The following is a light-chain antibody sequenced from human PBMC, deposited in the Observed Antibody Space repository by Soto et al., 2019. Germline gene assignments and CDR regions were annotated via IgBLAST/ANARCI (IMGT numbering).Light chain of an antibody. V-gene: IGKV4-1*01. J-gene: IGKJ4*01. CDR1: QSVLYSSNNKNY. CDR2: WAS. Sequence: DIVMTQSPDSLAVSLGERATINCKSSQSVLYSSNNKNYLAWYQQKPGQPPKLLIYWASSRDSGVPDRFSGSGYGTDFTLTISSLQAEDVAVYYCQQYSHNPPFTFGGGTKVEI. CDR3: QQYSHNPPFT.